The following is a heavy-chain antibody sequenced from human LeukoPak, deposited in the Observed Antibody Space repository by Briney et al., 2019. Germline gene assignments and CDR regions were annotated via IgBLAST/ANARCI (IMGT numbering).Heavy chain of an antibody. CDR3: TRDFDY. Sequence: SQTLSLTCAISGDTVSSNTASWTWVRQSPSRGLEWLGRTYFRSKWFHDYAVSVKSRITVNPDTSKNQFSLQLNSVTPEDTAVYYCTRDFDYRGQGTLVTVSS. J-gene: IGHJ4*02. CDR1: GDTVSSNTAS. CDR2: TYFRSKWFH. V-gene: IGHV6-1*01.